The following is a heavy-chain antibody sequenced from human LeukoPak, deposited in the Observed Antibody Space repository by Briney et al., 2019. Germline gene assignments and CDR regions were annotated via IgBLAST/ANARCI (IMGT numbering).Heavy chain of an antibody. J-gene: IGHJ3*02. CDR2: ISSSSSYI. Sequence: GGSLRLSCAASGFTFSSYSMNWVRQAPGKGLEWVSSISSSSSYIYYADSVKGRFTISRDNAKNSLYLQMNSLRAEDTAVYYCARDIVVVVAAQKAFDIWGQGTVVTVSS. V-gene: IGHV3-21*01. CDR1: GFTFSSYS. CDR3: ARDIVVVVAAQKAFDI. D-gene: IGHD2-15*01.